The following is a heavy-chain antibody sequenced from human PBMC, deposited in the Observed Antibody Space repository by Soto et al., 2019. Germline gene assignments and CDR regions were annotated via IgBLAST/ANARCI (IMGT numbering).Heavy chain of an antibody. Sequence: QVQLVQSGPEVKKPGASVKVSCEASGYTFTTSGISWVRQAPGQGLEWMGWISTYNGDTNSAQKFQGRVTMTADTSTCTVYMELMSRKSDDTAVYYCARQGSWTYYYYGLDVWGQGTTVTVSS. D-gene: IGHD1-26*01. J-gene: IGHJ6*02. CDR1: GYTFTTSG. V-gene: IGHV1-18*01. CDR3: ARQGSWTYYYYGLDV. CDR2: ISTYNGDT.